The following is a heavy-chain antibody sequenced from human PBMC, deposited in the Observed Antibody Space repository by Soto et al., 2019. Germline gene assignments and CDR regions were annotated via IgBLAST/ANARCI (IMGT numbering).Heavy chain of an antibody. CDR2: IYPGDSDT. CDR1: GYSFTSYW. V-gene: IGHV5-51*01. D-gene: IGHD6-19*01. Sequence: PGESLKISCKGSGYSFTSYWISWVRQMPGKGLEWMGIIYPGDSDTRYSPSFQGQVTISADKSISTASLQWSSLKASDTAMYYCARHGEAVAGDYHYYYGMDVSGQMSAATFSS. CDR3: ARHGEAVAGDYHYYYGMDV. J-gene: IGHJ6*02.